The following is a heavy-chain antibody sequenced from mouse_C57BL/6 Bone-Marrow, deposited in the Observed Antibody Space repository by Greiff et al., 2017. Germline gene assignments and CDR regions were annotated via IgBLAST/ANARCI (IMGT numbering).Heavy chain of an antibody. CDR3: ARGDYGSSPWFAY. CDR1: GFTFSDYG. CDR2: ISSGSSTI. D-gene: IGHD1-1*01. J-gene: IGHJ3*01. Sequence: EVQLVESGGGLVKPGGSLKLSCAASGFTFSDYGMHWVRQAPEKGLEWVAYISSGSSTIYYADTVKGRFTISRDNAKNTLFLQMTSLRSEDTAMYYCARGDYGSSPWFAYWGQGTLVTVSA. V-gene: IGHV5-17*01.